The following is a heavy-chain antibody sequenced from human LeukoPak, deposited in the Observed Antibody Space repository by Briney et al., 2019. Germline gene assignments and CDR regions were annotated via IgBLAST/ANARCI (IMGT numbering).Heavy chain of an antibody. Sequence: ASVKVSCKTSGYTFTSHGISWVRQAPGQGLEWMGWISAYNGNTSYAQKFQGRVSITTDTSTTTGYMELRSLRSDDTAVYYCARLAVAGEGPDYWGKGTLVTVSS. CDR1: GYTFTSHG. D-gene: IGHD6-19*01. CDR2: ISAYNGNT. J-gene: IGHJ4*02. CDR3: ARLAVAGEGPDY. V-gene: IGHV1-18*01.